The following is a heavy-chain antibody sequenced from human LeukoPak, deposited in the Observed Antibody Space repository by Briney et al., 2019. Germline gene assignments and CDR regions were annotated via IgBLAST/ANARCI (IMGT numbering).Heavy chain of an antibody. Sequence: SETLSLTCAVPGGSISSSNWWSWVRQPPGKGLEWIGEIYHSGSTNYNPSLKSRVTISVDKSKNQFSLKPSSVTAADTAVYYRARSPAMGLNWFDPWGQGTLVTVSS. CDR2: IYHSGST. D-gene: IGHD2-2*01. CDR3: ARSPAMGLNWFDP. V-gene: IGHV4-4*02. CDR1: GGSISSSNW. J-gene: IGHJ5*02.